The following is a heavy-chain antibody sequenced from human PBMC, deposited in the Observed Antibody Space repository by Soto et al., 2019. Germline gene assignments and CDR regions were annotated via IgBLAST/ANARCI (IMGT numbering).Heavy chain of an antibody. D-gene: IGHD6-6*01. CDR2: ISSSGSTI. CDR1: GFTFSDYY. V-gene: IGHV3-11*01. CDR3: ATRVAARPRLYYYGMDV. Sequence: QVQLVESGGGLVKPGGSLRLSCAASGFTFSDYYMSWIRQAPGQGLEWVSYISSSGSTIYYADSVKGRFTISRDDAKNSLYRQRNSLSAEDTAVYYCATRVAARPRLYYYGMDVWGQGTTVTVSS. J-gene: IGHJ6*02.